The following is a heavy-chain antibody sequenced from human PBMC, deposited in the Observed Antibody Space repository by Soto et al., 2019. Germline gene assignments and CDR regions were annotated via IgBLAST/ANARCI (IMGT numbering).Heavy chain of an antibody. V-gene: IGHV3-23*01. CDR1: GFTFSSYA. Sequence: DVQLLESGGGLVQPGGSLRLSCAASGFTFSSYAMSWVRQAPGRGLEWVSAISGSGGSTYYADSVKGRFTISRDNSKNTLYRQMNSLRAEDTAVYYCAPHLWFGELYYWGQGTLVTVSS. CDR2: ISGSGGST. CDR3: APHLWFGELYY. J-gene: IGHJ4*02. D-gene: IGHD3-10*01.